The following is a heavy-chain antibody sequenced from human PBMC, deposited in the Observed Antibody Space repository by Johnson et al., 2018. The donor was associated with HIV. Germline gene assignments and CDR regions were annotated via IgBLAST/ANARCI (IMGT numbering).Heavy chain of an antibody. J-gene: IGHJ3*02. V-gene: IGHV3-30-3*01. Sequence: QVQLVESGGGLVQPGGSLRLSCAVSGFTFSSYAMHWVRQAPGEGLEWVAVISYDGTNKYYADSVKGRFTISRDNSKNTLSLQMNSPRVDDTAIYYCARVRAGRENAFDIWGQGTMVTVSS. CDR1: GFTFSSYA. CDR2: ISYDGTNK. D-gene: IGHD1-26*01. CDR3: ARVRAGRENAFDI.